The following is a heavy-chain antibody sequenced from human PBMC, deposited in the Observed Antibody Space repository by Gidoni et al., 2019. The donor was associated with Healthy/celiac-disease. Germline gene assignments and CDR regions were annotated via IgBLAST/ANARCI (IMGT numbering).Heavy chain of an antibody. D-gene: IGHD5-12*01. J-gene: IGHJ3*02. CDR1: GFTFISYA. CDR3: AKDRDGYSGYDGGAFDI. CDR2: IRGSGGST. V-gene: IGHV3-23*01. Sequence: EVQLLESGGGLVQPGGSLRLSCSASGFTFISYAMSWVRQAPGKGLEWVSAIRGSGGSTYYADSVKGRFTISRDNSKNTLYLQMNSLRAEDTAVYYCAKDRDGYSGYDGGAFDIWGQGTMVTVSS.